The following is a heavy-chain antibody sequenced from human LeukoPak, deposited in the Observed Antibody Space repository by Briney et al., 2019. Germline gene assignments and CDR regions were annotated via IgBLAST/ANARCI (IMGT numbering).Heavy chain of an antibody. D-gene: IGHD3-22*01. CDR2: SIPIFCTA. CDR3: ARSAISMMEHDLASYYYYYMDF. V-gene: IGHV1-69*13. Sequence: ASVKLSCKASVGTFSSYAISWVRRAPGQGLEWRGGSIPIFCTANYAQKIQGRVTITADESTSTAYMELSSLRSEDTAVYYCARSAISMMEHDLASYYYYYMDFWYKGPT. J-gene: IGHJ6*03. CDR1: VGTFSSYA.